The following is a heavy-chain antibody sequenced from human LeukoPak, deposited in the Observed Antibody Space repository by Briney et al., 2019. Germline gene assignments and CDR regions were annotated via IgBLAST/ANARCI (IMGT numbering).Heavy chain of an antibody. CDR3: ARQKDGYTYYDAFDI. V-gene: IGHV4-59*01. J-gene: IGHJ3*02. Sequence: KPSETLSLTCTVSGGSISSYYWSWIRQPPGKGLEWIGYIYYNGSTNYNPSLKSRVTISVDTSKNQFSLKLSPVTAADTAVYYCARQKDGYTYYDAFDIWGQGTMVTVSS. CDR2: IYYNGST. D-gene: IGHD5-24*01. CDR1: GGSISSYY.